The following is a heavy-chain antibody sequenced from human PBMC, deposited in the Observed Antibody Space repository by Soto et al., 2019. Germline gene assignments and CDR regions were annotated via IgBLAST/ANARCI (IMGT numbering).Heavy chain of an antibody. Sequence: PGGSLRLSCAASGFTFSSYAMSWVRQAPGKGLEWVSAISGSGGSTYYADSVKGRFTISRDNSKNTLYLQMNSLRAEDTAVYYCAKRRGVLIVVVVAATPSFDYWGQGTLVTVSS. CDR3: AKRRGVLIVVVVAATPSFDY. V-gene: IGHV3-23*01. CDR1: GFTFSSYA. D-gene: IGHD2-15*01. CDR2: ISGSGGST. J-gene: IGHJ4*02.